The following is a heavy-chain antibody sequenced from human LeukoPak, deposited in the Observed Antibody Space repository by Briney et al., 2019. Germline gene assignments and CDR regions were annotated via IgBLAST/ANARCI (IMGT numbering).Heavy chain of an antibody. D-gene: IGHD5-24*01. CDR1: GYTFTSYG. CDR2: ISGYNDNT. J-gene: IGHJ4*02. Sequence: ASVKVSCKASGYTFTSYGISWVRQAPGQGIQWMGWISGYNDNTNTVQKLQGRVTMTIDTSTNTAYMELMSLRSDDTAVYYCARDRHGYSDFDYWGQGTLVTVSS. V-gene: IGHV1-18*01. CDR3: ARDRHGYSDFDY.